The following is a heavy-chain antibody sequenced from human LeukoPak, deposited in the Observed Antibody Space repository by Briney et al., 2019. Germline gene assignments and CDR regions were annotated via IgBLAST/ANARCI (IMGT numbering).Heavy chain of an antibody. V-gene: IGHV3-23*01. D-gene: IGHD5-18*01. Sequence: GGSLRLSCVASGFTFSNYAMSWVRQAPGKGLELVSGIYGSDDKTVYGDAVKGRFTISRDISKNTLYLQMDSLRADDTAVYYCTRDAAMARFDYWGQGTLVTVSS. CDR3: TRDAAMARFDY. CDR1: GFTFSNYA. CDR2: IYGSDDKT. J-gene: IGHJ4*02.